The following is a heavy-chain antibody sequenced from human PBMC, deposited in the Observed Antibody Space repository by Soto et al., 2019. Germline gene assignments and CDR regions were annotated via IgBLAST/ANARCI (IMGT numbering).Heavy chain of an antibody. J-gene: IGHJ4*02. CDR1: GFSLSTSGVR. Sequence: SGATLVNPTQTLTLTCTFSGFSLSTSGVRVGWIRQPPGKALPGLALISWKDEKRYTPGLKSRLTITKDTSKDQVVLTMTDLDPVDTATYFCAHRDGGNYYRRHFDSWGQGSRVTASS. CDR2: ISWKDEK. D-gene: IGHD1-26*01. V-gene: IGHV2-5*01. CDR3: AHRDGGNYYRRHFDS.